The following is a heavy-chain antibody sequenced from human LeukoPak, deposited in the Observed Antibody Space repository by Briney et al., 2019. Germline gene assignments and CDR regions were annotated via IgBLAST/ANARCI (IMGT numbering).Heavy chain of an antibody. CDR3: ARGLSDVY. V-gene: IGHV4-34*01. CDR2: INHSGST. J-gene: IGHJ4*02. CDR1: GGSFSGYY. Sequence: SETLSLTCAVYGGSFSGYYWTWIRQPPGKRLEWIGEINHSGSTNYNPSLKSRVTISIDTSKNQFSLILSSVTAADTAVYYCARGLSDVYWGQGTLVTVSS.